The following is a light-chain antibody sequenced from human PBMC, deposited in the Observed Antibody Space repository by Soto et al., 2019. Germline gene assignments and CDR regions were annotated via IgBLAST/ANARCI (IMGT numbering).Light chain of an antibody. CDR1: QSVLYSSNNKNY. V-gene: IGKV4-1*01. Sequence: DIVMTQSPDSLAVSLGERATINCKSSQSVLYSSNNKNYLAWYQQKPGQPPKLLIYWASTRESGVPDRFSGSGSGTDFTLTISSRQAEDVAVYYCQQYYSTPRTFGQGTKVELQ. CDR3: QQYYSTPRT. J-gene: IGKJ1*01. CDR2: WAS.